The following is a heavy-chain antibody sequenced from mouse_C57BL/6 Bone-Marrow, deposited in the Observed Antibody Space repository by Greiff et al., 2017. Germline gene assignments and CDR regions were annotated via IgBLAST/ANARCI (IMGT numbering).Heavy chain of an antibody. CDR1: GYTFTSYT. CDR2: INTSSGYT. Sequence: VQLQQSGAELARPGASVKMSCKASGYTFTSYTMHWVKQRPGQGLEWIGYINTSSGYTKYNQKFKDKATLTADKSSSTAYMQLSSLTSEDSAVYYCARFWYFDVWGTGTTVTVSS. J-gene: IGHJ1*03. V-gene: IGHV1-4*01. CDR3: ARFWYFDV.